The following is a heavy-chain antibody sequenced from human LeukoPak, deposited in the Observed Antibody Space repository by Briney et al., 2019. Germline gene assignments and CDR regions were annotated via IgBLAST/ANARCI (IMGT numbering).Heavy chain of an antibody. V-gene: IGHV3-7*01. CDR3: ARDSPHYYDSSGYWFDP. Sequence: GGSLRLSCAASGFTFSSYWMGWVRQAPGKGLEWVANIKQDGSDKYYVDSVKGRFTISRDNAKNSLYLQMNSLRAEDTAVYYCARDSPHYYDSSGYWFDPWGRGTLVTVS. J-gene: IGHJ5*02. CDR2: IKQDGSDK. CDR1: GFTFSSYW. D-gene: IGHD3-22*01.